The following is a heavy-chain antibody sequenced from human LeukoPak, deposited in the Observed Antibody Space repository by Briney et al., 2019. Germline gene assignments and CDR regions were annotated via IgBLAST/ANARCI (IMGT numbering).Heavy chain of an antibody. J-gene: IGHJ6*02. CDR2: INQDGSEK. V-gene: IGHV3-7*03. CDR1: GFTFSSYW. D-gene: IGHD1-26*01. Sequence: NPGGSLRLSCAASGFTFSSYWMHWVRQAPGKGLEWVANINQDGSEKYYVDSVRGRFTISRDNAGNSLYLQMNSLRAEDTAVYYCIRGAASGSYYGFDVWGQGATVTVSS. CDR3: IRGAASGSYYGFDV.